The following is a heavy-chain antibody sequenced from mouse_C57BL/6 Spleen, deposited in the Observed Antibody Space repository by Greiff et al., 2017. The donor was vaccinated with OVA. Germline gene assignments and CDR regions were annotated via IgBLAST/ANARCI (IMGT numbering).Heavy chain of an antibody. CDR3: ARPYYYDAMDY. J-gene: IGHJ4*01. Sequence: VQLQQSGAELARPGASVKLSCKASGYTFTSYGISWVKQRTGQGLEWIGEIYPRSGNTYYNEKFKGKATLTADKSSSTAYMELRSLTSEDSAVYFCARPYYYDAMDYWGQGTSVTVSS. V-gene: IGHV1-81*01. CDR2: IYPRSGNT. D-gene: IGHD1-1*01. CDR1: GYTFTSYG.